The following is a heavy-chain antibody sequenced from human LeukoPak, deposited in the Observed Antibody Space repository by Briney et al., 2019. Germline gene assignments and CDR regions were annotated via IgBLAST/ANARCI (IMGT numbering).Heavy chain of an antibody. CDR3: ARDKFPSDDILTGYYST. J-gene: IGHJ5*02. D-gene: IGHD3-9*01. CDR1: GYTFTGYY. V-gene: IGHV1-2*02. CDR2: INPNSGGT. Sequence: ASLKVSCKASGYTFTGYYMHWVRQAPGQGLEWMGWINPNSGGTNYAQKFQGRVTMTRDTSISTAYMELSRLRSDDTAVYYCARDKFPSDDILTGYYSTWGQGTLVTVSS.